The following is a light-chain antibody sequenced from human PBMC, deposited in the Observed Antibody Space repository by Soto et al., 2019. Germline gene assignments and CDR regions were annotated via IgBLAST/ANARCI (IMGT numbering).Light chain of an antibody. Sequence: EIVMTQSPATLSASPGERATLSCRASQSVSSNLAWYQQKPGQAPRLLIYGASTRATGIPARFSGSGSGTEFPLTISSLQSEDFAVYYCQQYNNWPRTFGQGTRLEIK. CDR3: QQYNNWPRT. J-gene: IGKJ5*01. CDR2: GAS. V-gene: IGKV3-15*01. CDR1: QSVSSN.